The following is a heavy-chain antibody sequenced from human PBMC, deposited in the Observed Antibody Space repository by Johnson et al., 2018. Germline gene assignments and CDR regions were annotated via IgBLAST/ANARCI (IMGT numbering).Heavy chain of an antibody. J-gene: IGHJ3*01. CDR3: ARALRRSGGECDLSIFDV. V-gene: IGHV3-30*04. CDR1: GFTFSGFP. D-gene: IGHD2-21*01. CDR2: ISVDGNNK. Sequence: VQLVESGGGVVQPGKSXRLSCAASGFTFSGFPMHWVRQAPGKGLEWLALISVDGNNKFYAASVKGRLTISRDNSKNILYLQVNSLRAWDTAVYYCARALRRSGGECDLSIFDVWGQGTMVTVSS.